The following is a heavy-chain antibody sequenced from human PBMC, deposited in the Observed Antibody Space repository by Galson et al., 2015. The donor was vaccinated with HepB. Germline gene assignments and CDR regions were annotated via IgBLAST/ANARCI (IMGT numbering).Heavy chain of an antibody. CDR2: IIPIFGTA. Sequence: SVKVSCKASGGTFSSYAISWVRQAPGQGLEWMGGIIPIFGTANYAQKFQGRVTITADESTSTAYMELSSLRSEDTAVYYCARGNGYSYGHYYYYYGMDVWGQGTTVTVSS. CDR3: ARGNGYSYGHYYYYYGMDV. CDR1: GGTFSSYA. V-gene: IGHV1-69*13. D-gene: IGHD5-18*01. J-gene: IGHJ6*02.